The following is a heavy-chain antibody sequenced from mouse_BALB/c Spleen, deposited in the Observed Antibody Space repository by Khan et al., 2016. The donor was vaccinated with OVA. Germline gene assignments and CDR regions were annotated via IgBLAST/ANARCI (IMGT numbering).Heavy chain of an antibody. CDR3: ARSASYWFFDV. J-gene: IGHJ1*01. CDR1: GYTFTNYG. Sequence: QIQLVQSGPELKKPGETVKISCKASGYTFTNYGMNWVKQAPGKGLKWMGWINTYTGEPTYADDFKGRFAFSLETSANTAYLQINNLKNEDTATYFCARSASYWFFDVWGAGTTVTVSP. D-gene: IGHD6-1*01. V-gene: IGHV9-3-1*01. CDR2: INTYTGEP.